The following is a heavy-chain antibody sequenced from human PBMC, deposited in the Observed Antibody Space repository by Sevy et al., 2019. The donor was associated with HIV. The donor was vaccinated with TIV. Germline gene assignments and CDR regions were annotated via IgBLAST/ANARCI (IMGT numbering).Heavy chain of an antibody. Sequence: GGSLRLSCAASGFTFSSYSMNWVRQAPGKGLEWVSSISSSSSYIYYADSVKGRFTISRDNAKNSRYLQMNSLRAEDTAVYYCARDGEECFNNNWFDPWGQGTLFTVSS. V-gene: IGHV3-21*01. CDR1: GFTFSSYS. CDR2: ISSSSSYI. J-gene: IGHJ5*02. D-gene: IGHD3-10*01. CDR3: ARDGEECFNNNWFDP.